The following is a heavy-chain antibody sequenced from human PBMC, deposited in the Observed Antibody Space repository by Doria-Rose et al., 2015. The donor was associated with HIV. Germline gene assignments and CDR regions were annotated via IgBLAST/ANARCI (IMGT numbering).Heavy chain of an antibody. CDR2: ISSSGTT. D-gene: IGHD3-10*01. CDR1: GDSISSGDSF. V-gene: IGHV4-30-4*01. CDR3: ARARNYGFPHFFDF. J-gene: IGHJ4*02. Sequence: QVQLQELGPGLVRPSQTLSLTCTVSGDSISSGDSFWSWIRQPPGKGPEWIGYISSSGTTYYYPSLRGRLTISLDASKNQFSLNLNSVTAADTAVYYCARARNYGFPHFFDFWGQGTLVTVSS.